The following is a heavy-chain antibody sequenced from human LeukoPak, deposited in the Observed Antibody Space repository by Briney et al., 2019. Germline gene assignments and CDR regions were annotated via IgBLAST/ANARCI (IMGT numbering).Heavy chain of an antibody. J-gene: IGHJ5*02. CDR1: GGSISSSSYY. D-gene: IGHD3-22*01. V-gene: IGHV4-39*07. Sequence: PSETLSLTCTVSGGSISSSSYYWGWIRQPPGKGLEWIGSIYYSGGTYYNPSLKSRVTISVDTSKNQFSLKLSSVTAADTAVYYCAREGGVVVNNNWFDPWGQGTLVTVSS. CDR3: AREGGVVVNNNWFDP. CDR2: IYYSGGT.